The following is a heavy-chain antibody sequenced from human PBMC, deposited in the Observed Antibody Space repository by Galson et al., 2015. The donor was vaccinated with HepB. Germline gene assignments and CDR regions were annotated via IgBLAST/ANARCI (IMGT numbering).Heavy chain of an antibody. CDR2: ITASSGST. J-gene: IGHJ4*02. CDR3: AKGPRDRTAWYYFDY. CDR1: GFTFSSYA. D-gene: IGHD2-21*01. V-gene: IGHV3-23*01. Sequence: SLRLSCAASGFTFSSYAMSWVRQAPGKGLEWVSSITASSGSTYYADSVQGRFTISSDNSNNALFLQMNSLKVEDTAVYYCAKGPRDRTAWYYFDYWGQGNLVTVSS.